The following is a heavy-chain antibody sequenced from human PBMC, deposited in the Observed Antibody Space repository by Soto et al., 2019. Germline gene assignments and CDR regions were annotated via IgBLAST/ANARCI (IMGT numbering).Heavy chain of an antibody. CDR2: IIPISGAV. CDR3: ARTTPAYNWFDL. D-gene: IGHD1-1*01. Sequence: QVQLVQSGAEVKKPGSSVKVSCKASGGTFTNYAINWVRQAPGQGLEWMGGIIPISGAVNYAQKFQGRVTITADESTSTVYMALSSLRAENTAVYSCARTTPAYNWFDLWRQGTLVTVSS. J-gene: IGHJ5*02. CDR1: GGTFTNYA. V-gene: IGHV1-69*01.